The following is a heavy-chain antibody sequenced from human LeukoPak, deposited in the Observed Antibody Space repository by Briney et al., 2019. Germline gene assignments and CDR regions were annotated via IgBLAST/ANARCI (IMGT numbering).Heavy chain of an antibody. CDR2: ISYDGSNK. D-gene: IGHD3-16*01. V-gene: IGHV3-30*18. CDR3: AKDRVGVMLDY. Sequence: GRSLRLSCAASGFTFSSYGMHWVRQAPGKGLEGVAVISYDGSNKYYADSVKGRFTISRDNSKNTLYLQMNSLRAEDTAVYYCAKDRVGVMLDYWGQGTLVTVSS. CDR1: GFTFSSYG. J-gene: IGHJ4*02.